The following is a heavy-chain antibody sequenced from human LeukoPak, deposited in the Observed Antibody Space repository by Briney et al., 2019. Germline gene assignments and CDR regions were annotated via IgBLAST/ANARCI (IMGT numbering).Heavy chain of an antibody. D-gene: IGHD6-13*01. CDR1: GGSISSYY. J-gene: IGHJ6*02. Sequence: SETLSLTCTVSGGSISSYYWSWIRQPPGKGLEWIGYIYYSGSTNYNPSLKSRVTISVDTSKNQFSLKLSSVTAADTAVYYCARLISSSWTGSYYYGMDVWGQGTTVTVS. CDR2: IYYSGST. CDR3: ARLISSSWTGSYYYGMDV. V-gene: IGHV4-59*08.